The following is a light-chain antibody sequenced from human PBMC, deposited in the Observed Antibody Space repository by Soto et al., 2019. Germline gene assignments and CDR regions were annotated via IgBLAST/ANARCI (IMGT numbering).Light chain of an antibody. J-gene: IGKJ4*01. CDR1: QSIRSW. Sequence: DIQMTQSPSTLSASVGDRVTITCRASQSIRSWLAWYQQKPGKAPNLLIYTASNLKSGVPSRFSGSGSGTEFTLTISSLQPDDFATYYCQEYNSDSGVTFGGGTKVEIK. V-gene: IGKV1-5*03. CDR3: QEYNSDSGVT. CDR2: TAS.